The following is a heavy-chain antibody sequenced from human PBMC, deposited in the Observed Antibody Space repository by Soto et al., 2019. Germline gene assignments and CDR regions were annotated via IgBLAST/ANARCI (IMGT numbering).Heavy chain of an antibody. CDR3: AKDIRPLPSLTTGARADAFDI. Sequence: TSETLSLTCTVSGGSISSGGYYCSWIRQHPGKGLEWIGYIYYSGSTYYNPSLKSRVTISVDTSKNQFSLKLSSVTAADTAVYYCAKDIRPLPSLTTGARADAFDIWGQGTMVTVSS. J-gene: IGHJ3*02. D-gene: IGHD4-4*01. CDR2: IYYSGST. V-gene: IGHV4-31*03. CDR1: GGSISSGGYY.